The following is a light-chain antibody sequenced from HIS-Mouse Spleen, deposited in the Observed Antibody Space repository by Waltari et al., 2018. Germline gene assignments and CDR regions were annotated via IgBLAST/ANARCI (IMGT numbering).Light chain of an antibody. Sequence: QSALTQPASVSGSPGQSITIACTGTSSDVGSYHLVSLYQQHPDKAPKLTIYEGSKRPSGVSNRFSGSKSGNTASLTISGLQAEDEADYYCCSYAGSSTLVFGGGTKLTVL. J-gene: IGLJ3*02. CDR2: EGS. CDR3: CSYAGSSTLV. V-gene: IGLV2-23*01. CDR1: SSDVGSYHL.